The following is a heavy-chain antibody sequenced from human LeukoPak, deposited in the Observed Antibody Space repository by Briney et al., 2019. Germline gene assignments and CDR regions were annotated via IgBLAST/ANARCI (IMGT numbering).Heavy chain of an antibody. Sequence: GGSLRLSCAASGFTFSSYAMSWVRQAPGKGLEWVSAISGSGGSTYYADSVKGRFTIFRDNSKNTLYLQMNSLRAEDTAVYYCAKDVGLRYFDWSPLSYWGQGTLVTVSS. CDR2: ISGSGGST. CDR3: AKDVGLRYFDWSPLSY. D-gene: IGHD3-9*01. J-gene: IGHJ4*02. V-gene: IGHV3-23*01. CDR1: GFTFSSYA.